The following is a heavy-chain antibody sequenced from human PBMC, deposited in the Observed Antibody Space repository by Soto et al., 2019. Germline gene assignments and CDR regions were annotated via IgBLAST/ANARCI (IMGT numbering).Heavy chain of an antibody. V-gene: IGHV3-33*01. CDR2: IWYDGSNK. CDR1: GFTFSSYG. J-gene: IGHJ6*02. CDR3: AFSIRLGELSLEDGMDV. D-gene: IGHD3-16*02. Sequence: GSLRLSCAASGFTFSSYGMHWVRQAPGKGLEWVAVIWYDGSNKYYADSVKGRFTISRDNSKNTLYLQMNSLRAEDTAVYYWAFSIRLGELSLEDGMDVWGQGTTVTVSS.